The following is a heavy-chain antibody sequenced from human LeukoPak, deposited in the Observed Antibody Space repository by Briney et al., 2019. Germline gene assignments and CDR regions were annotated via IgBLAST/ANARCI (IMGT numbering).Heavy chain of an antibody. CDR3: ARASPYSNYVYYYYMDV. J-gene: IGHJ6*03. CDR1: GFTVSSNY. V-gene: IGHV3-53*01. CDR2: IYRGGST. Sequence: GGSLRLSCAASGFTVSSNYMSWARQAPGKGLEWVSVIYRGGSTYYADSVKGRLTISRDNSKTTLYLQMNSLRAEDTAVYYCARASPYSNYVYYYYMDVWGKGTTVTVSS. D-gene: IGHD4-11*01.